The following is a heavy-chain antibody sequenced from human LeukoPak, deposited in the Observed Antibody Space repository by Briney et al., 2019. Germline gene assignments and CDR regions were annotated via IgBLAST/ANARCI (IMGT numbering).Heavy chain of an antibody. Sequence: EASVKVSCKDSGYTFSSYCISWVRQAPGQGLEWMGWISTYKGNTDYAQMMQGRVTMPTDTSTSTAYMERRSLRSDDTAVYYCARDGFCSGGGCYNPDGMDVWGQGTTVTVSS. J-gene: IGHJ6*02. CDR2: ISTYKGNT. CDR1: GYTFSSYC. V-gene: IGHV1-18*01. CDR3: ARDGFCSGGGCYNPDGMDV. D-gene: IGHD2-15*01.